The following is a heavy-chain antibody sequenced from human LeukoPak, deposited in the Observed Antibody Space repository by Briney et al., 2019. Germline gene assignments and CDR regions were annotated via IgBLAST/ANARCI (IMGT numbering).Heavy chain of an antibody. CDR3: AKDGRPDTYGIFDL. V-gene: IGHV3-13*01. CDR1: GFTLSSYD. J-gene: IGHJ4*01. Sequence: GGSLRLSCAASGFTLSSYDMHWVRQATGKGLEWVSAIGTAGDTYYPGSVKGRFTISRENAKNSLYLQMNSLRAEDTAFYYCAKDGRPDTYGIFDLWGHGTLVTVSS. D-gene: IGHD1-1*01. CDR2: IGTAGDT.